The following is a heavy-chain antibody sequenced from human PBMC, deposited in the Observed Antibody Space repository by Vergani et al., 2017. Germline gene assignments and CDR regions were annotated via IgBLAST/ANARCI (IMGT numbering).Heavy chain of an antibody. Sequence: EVQLVESGGGLVQPGRSLRLSCAASGFTFDDYAMHWVRQAPGKGLEWVSGISWNSGSIGYADSVKGRVTISRDKAKNSLYLQMNSLRAEDTALYYCARSYCSSTSCYIDYWGQGTLVTVSS. CDR3: ARSYCSSTSCYIDY. J-gene: IGHJ4*02. V-gene: IGHV3-9*01. D-gene: IGHD2-2*02. CDR2: ISWNSGSI. CDR1: GFTFDDYA.